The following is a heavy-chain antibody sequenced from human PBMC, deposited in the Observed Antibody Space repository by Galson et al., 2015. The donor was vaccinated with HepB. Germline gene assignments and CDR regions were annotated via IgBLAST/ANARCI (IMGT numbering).Heavy chain of an antibody. CDR1: GFTFSTYA. D-gene: IGHD3-3*01. CDR2: ISGSGGST. Sequence: SLRLSCAASGFTFSTYAMSWVRQAPGKGLEWVSAISGSGGSTYYADSVKGRFTISRDNSKNTLYLQMNSLRAEDTAVYYCAKPLVRVVIISVGDYWGQGTLVTVSS. J-gene: IGHJ4*02. CDR3: AKPLVRVVIISVGDY. V-gene: IGHV3-23*01.